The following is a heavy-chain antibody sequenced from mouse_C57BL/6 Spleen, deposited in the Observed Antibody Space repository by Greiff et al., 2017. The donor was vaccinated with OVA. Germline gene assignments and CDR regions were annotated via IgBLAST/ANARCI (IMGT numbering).Heavy chain of an antibody. V-gene: IGHV1-82*01. CDR2: IYPGDGDT. CDR3: ARDDYYGSRNYFDY. Sequence: VQLQESGPELVKPGASVKISCKASGYAFSSSWMNWVKQRPGKGLEWIGRIYPGDGDTNYNGKFKGKATLTAEKSSSTAYMQLSSLTSEDSAVYFCARDDYYGSRNYFDYWGQGTTLTVSS. D-gene: IGHD1-1*01. J-gene: IGHJ2*01. CDR1: GYAFSSSW.